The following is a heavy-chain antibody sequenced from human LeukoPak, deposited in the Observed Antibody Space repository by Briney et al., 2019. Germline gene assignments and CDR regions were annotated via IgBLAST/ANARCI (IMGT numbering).Heavy chain of an antibody. CDR3: AKDASIGRYCTNGVCSPFDY. J-gene: IGHJ4*02. CDR1: GFTFSSYA. CDR2: ISGSGGIT. D-gene: IGHD2-8*01. V-gene: IGHV3-23*01. Sequence: PGGSLRLSCAASGFTFSSYAMSWARQAPGKGLEWVSAISGSGGITYYADSVKGRFTISRDNSRSTLYLQMNSLRAEDTALYYCAKDASIGRYCTNGVCSPFDYWGQGTLVTVSS.